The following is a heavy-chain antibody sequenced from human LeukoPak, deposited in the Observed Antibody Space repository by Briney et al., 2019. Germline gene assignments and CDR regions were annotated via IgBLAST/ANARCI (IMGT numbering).Heavy chain of an antibody. D-gene: IGHD3-22*01. CDR2: IYTSGST. J-gene: IGHJ4*02. Sequence: PSETLSLTCTVSGGSISSYYWSWIRQPAGKGLEWIGRIYTSGSTNYNPSLKSRVTMSVDTSKNQFSLKLSSVTAADTAVYYCAREYYYDSSGYPWYFDYWGQGTLVTVSS. V-gene: IGHV4-4*07. CDR3: AREYYYDSSGYPWYFDY. CDR1: GGSISSYY.